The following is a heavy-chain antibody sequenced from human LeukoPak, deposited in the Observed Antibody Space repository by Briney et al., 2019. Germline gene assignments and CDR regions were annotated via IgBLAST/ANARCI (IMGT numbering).Heavy chain of an antibody. V-gene: IGHV3-23*01. CDR3: AKSMTLQWRGFFDL. Sequence: PGGSLRLSCAASGFTLNNYAMSWVRQAPGRGLEWVSTISDSGANTYYADSVRGRFTISRDNSKNTPYLQKNSLRADDTAIYYCAKSMTLQWRGFFDLWGRGTHVTVSS. D-gene: IGHD6-19*01. J-gene: IGHJ2*01. CDR1: GFTLNNYA. CDR2: ISDSGANT.